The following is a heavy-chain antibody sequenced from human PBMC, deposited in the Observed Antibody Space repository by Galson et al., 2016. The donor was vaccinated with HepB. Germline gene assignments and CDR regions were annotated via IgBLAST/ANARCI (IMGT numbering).Heavy chain of an antibody. V-gene: IGHV3-23*01. J-gene: IGHJ5*02. Sequence: SLRLSCAASGFTFSSYAMTWVRQAPGKGLEWVSATGGSGGSTYYADSVKGRFTISRDNSKNTLYLQMKSLRAEDTAIYYCARERTKLEFDPWGQGTLVTVSS. CDR1: GFTFSSYA. CDR3: ARERTKLEFDP. D-gene: IGHD1-1*01. CDR2: TGGSGGST.